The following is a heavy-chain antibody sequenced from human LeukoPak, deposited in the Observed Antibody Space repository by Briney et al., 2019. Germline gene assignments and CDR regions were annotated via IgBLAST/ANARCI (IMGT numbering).Heavy chain of an antibody. CDR1: GFTFTNYA. CDR2: MSGSDGSA. J-gene: IGHJ4*02. D-gene: IGHD6-13*01. CDR3: ARGGHDSSWYCAY. V-gene: IGHV3-23*01. Sequence: PGGSLRLSCATPGFTFTNYALTWVRQAPGKGLEWVSTTMSGSDGSAYYADSVKGRFTISRDSSKNALYLQMNSLRAEDTAVYYCARGGHDSSWYCAYWGQGTLVTVSS.